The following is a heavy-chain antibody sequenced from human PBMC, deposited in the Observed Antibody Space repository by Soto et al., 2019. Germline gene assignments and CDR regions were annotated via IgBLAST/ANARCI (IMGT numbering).Heavy chain of an antibody. D-gene: IGHD1-26*01. V-gene: IGHV3-15*05. CDR1: GFIFGETW. CDR3: VAGSPFEY. Sequence: WGSLRLSCAGSGFIFGETWLSWVRQAGGKGLEWGGGVKRKSDGETRDYAAPVTGRFTISRDDSKPTVYLQMNSLKIEDTGIYYCVAGSPFEYWGQGTLVTVSS. CDR2: VKRKSDGETR. J-gene: IGHJ4*02.